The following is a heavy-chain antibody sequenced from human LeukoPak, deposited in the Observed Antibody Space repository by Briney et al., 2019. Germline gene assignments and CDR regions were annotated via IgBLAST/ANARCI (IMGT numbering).Heavy chain of an antibody. V-gene: IGHV5-51*01. D-gene: IGHD3-10*01. CDR3: ATYAGSSSKYFQH. Sequence: GESLKISCEGSGYTFTKYWIGWVRQMPGKGLEWMGIIYPGDSDTGYSPSFQGQVTISADTSISNAYLQWSSLKASDSAMYYCATYAGSSSKYFQHWGQGTLVTVSS. CDR1: GYTFTKYW. CDR2: IYPGDSDT. J-gene: IGHJ1*01.